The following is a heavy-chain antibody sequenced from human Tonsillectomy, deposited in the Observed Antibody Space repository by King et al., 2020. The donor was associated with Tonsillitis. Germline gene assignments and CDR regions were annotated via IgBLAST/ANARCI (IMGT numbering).Heavy chain of an antibody. J-gene: IGHJ4*02. CDR3: AKGIAEAGTWDYFDF. CDR2: IRYDGGTK. D-gene: IGHD6-13*01. Sequence: QLVQSGGGVVQPGGSLRLPCAASGFTFSSFGMHWVRQTPGKGLEWVAFIRYDGGTKFYADSVKGRFTISRDNSNNTLYLQMNSLRAGDTALYCCAKGIAEAGTWDYFDFWGQGTLVTVSS. V-gene: IGHV3-30*02. CDR1: GFTFSSFG.